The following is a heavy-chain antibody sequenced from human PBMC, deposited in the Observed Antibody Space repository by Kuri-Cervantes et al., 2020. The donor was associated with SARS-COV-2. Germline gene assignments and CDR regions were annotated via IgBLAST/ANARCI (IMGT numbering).Heavy chain of an antibody. D-gene: IGHD1-26*01. CDR3: ARIVGGGSWFDP. J-gene: IGHJ5*02. Sequence: GESLKISCAASGFTFSDYYMSWIRQAPGKGLEWVSYISNSSSYTNYADSVKGRFTISRDNAKNSLYLQMNSLRAEDTAVYYCARIVGGGSWFDPWGQGTLVTVSS. V-gene: IGHV3-11*06. CDR2: ISNSSSYT. CDR1: GFTFSDYY.